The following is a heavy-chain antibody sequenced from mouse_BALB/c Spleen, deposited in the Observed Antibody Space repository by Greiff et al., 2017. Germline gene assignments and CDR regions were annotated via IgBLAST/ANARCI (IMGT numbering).Heavy chain of an antibody. Sequence: QVQLQQSGAELAKPGASVKMSCKASGYTFTSYWMHWVKQRPGQGLEWIGYINPSTGYTEYNQKFKDKATLTADKSSSTAYMQLSSLTSEDSAVYYCARGASTVFAYWGQGTLVTVSA. CDR2: INPSTGYT. J-gene: IGHJ3*01. D-gene: IGHD1-1*01. V-gene: IGHV1-7*01. CDR3: ARGASTVFAY. CDR1: GYTFTSYW.